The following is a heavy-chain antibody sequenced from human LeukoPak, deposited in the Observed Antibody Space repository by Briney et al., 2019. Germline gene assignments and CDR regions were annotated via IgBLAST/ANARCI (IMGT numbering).Heavy chain of an antibody. CDR3: ARAGGSQRGAAFDI. D-gene: IGHD1-26*01. CDR1: GFTLSSYS. Sequence: PGGSLRLSCEASGFTLSSYSMNWVRQAPGKGLEWVSYISYSSGTIYYADSVKGRFTISRDNAKNSLYLQMNSLRAEDTAVYYCARAGGSQRGAAFDIWGQGTMVTVSS. J-gene: IGHJ3*02. CDR2: ISYSSGTI. V-gene: IGHV3-48*04.